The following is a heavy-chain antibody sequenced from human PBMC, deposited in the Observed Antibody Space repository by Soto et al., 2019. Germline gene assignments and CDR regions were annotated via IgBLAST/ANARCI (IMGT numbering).Heavy chain of an antibody. CDR2: ISGSGGDT. D-gene: IGHD1-26*01. CDR3: AIEKVGGASVHVFDI. CDR1: GFTFDNYA. V-gene: IGHV3-23*01. Sequence: PGGSLRLSCAASGFTFDNYAMTWGRQAPGKGLEWVSGISGSGGDTYNADSVKGRFTISRDNSENTLYLQMNSLRAEDTAVYYCAIEKVGGASVHVFDIWGQGTMVTVSS. J-gene: IGHJ3*02.